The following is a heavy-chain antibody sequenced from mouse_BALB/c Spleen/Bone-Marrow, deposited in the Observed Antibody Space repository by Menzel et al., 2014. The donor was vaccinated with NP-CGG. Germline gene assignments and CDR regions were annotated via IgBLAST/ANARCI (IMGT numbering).Heavy chain of an antibody. J-gene: IGHJ3*01. V-gene: IGHV5-6-4*01. D-gene: IGHD2-4*01. CDR3: TRIYCDYGWFAY. Sequence: VQLKESGGGLVKPGGSLKLSCAASGFTFSSYTMSWVRQTPEKRLEWVATISRGGSYTYYPDSVKGRFTFSKDNAKNPLYLQMSSLKSEDTAMYYCTRIYCDYGWFAYWGQGTLVTVSA. CDR2: ISRGGSYT. CDR1: GFTFSSYT.